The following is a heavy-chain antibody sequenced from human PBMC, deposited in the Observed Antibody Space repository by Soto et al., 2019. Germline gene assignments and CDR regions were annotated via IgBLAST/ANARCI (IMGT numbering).Heavy chain of an antibody. Sequence: QMQLQESGPGLVKPSGTLSLTCGVSGGSISSSKWWTWVRQPPGKRPEWIGEIYHSGSTNYNPSLTSRVTISLDKSKNQFYLTLTSVTAADTAVYYCASQDYSSSTDASFLVNGYFDLWGRGILVTVSS. CDR3: ASQDYSSSTDASFLVNGYFDL. CDR1: GGSISSSKW. CDR2: IYHSGST. D-gene: IGHD6-6*01. V-gene: IGHV4-4*02. J-gene: IGHJ2*01.